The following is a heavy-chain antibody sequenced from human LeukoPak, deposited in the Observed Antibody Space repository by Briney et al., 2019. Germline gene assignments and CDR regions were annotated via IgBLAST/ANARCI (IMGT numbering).Heavy chain of an antibody. CDR2: ISTYNGDT. V-gene: IGHV1-18*01. CDR1: GYTFTTYG. J-gene: IGHJ5*02. D-gene: IGHD2-2*01. CDR3: ARDTVVVSTAMRSQTWFDP. Sequence: ASVKVSCKASGYTFTTYGISWVRQAPGQGLEWMGWISTYNGDTNYAQKLQGRLTMTTDASTGTAYMELRSLRSDDTAIYYCARDTVVVSTAMRSQTWFDPWGQGTLVTVSS.